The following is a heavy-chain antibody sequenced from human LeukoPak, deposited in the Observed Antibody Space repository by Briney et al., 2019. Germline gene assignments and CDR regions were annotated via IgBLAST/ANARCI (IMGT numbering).Heavy chain of an antibody. CDR2: INSDGTGT. Sequence: GGSLRLSCEVSGFTFRTYWMHWVRQAPGKGLVWVSYINSDGTGTMYADSVKGRFTISRDNSKNILYLQMNSLRADDTALYYCAKDLGGEGGSGFPGYWGQGTLVTVSS. V-gene: IGHV3-74*03. J-gene: IGHJ4*02. CDR1: GFTFRTYW. D-gene: IGHD3-10*01. CDR3: AKDLGGEGGSGFPGY.